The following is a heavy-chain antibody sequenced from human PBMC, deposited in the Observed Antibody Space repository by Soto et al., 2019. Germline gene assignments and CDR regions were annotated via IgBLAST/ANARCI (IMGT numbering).Heavy chain of an antibody. CDR2: INHSGST. Sequence: QVQLQQWGAGLLKPSETLSLTCAVYVGSFSDYHWNWIRQPPGKGLEWIGEINHSGSTNYNPSLKRRVTISVDTSKNQFSLKLSSVTAADTAVYYCARGLLDLVRGARYGMDVWGQGTTVTVSS. CDR1: VGSFSDYH. J-gene: IGHJ6*02. D-gene: IGHD3-10*01. V-gene: IGHV4-34*01. CDR3: ARGLLDLVRGARYGMDV.